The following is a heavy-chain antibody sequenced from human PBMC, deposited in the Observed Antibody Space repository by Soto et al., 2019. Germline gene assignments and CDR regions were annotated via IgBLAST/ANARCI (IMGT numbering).Heavy chain of an antibody. Sequence: PGGSLRLSCAASGCTVSSNYMSWVRQAPGKGLEWVSVIYSGGSTYYADSVKGRFTISRDNSKNTLYLQMNSLRAEDTAVYYCASSYNWNYRNAFDIWGQGTMVTVSS. CDR1: GCTVSSNY. V-gene: IGHV3-66*01. CDR3: ASSYNWNYRNAFDI. J-gene: IGHJ3*02. D-gene: IGHD1-7*01. CDR2: IYSGGST.